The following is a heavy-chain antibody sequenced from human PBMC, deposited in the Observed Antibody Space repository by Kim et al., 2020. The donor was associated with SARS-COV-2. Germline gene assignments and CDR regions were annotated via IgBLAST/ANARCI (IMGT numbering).Heavy chain of an antibody. V-gene: IGHV3-7*03. Sequence: GGSLRLSCAASGFTFSSYWMSWVRQAPGKGLEWVANIKQYGSEKYYVDSVKGRFTISRDNAKNSLYLQMNSLRAEDTAVYYCARDRGYCSSTSCPYWYFDLWGRGTLVTVSS. D-gene: IGHD2-2*01. CDR3: ARDRGYCSSTSCPYWYFDL. CDR2: IKQYGSEK. CDR1: GFTFSSYW. J-gene: IGHJ2*01.